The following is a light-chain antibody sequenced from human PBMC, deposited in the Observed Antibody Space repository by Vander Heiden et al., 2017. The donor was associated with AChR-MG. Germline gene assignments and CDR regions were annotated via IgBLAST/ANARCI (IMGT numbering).Light chain of an antibody. Sequence: EIVLTQSPGTLSLSPGEAATLSCRASQSIPSNYVAWYQQKSGQAPRLLIYVASSRATGIPDRFSGSGSGTDFTLTISRLDPEDFAVYYCQQYDTSPITFGPGTKVDIK. J-gene: IGKJ3*01. V-gene: IGKV3-20*01. CDR3: QQYDTSPIT. CDR1: QSIPSNY. CDR2: VAS.